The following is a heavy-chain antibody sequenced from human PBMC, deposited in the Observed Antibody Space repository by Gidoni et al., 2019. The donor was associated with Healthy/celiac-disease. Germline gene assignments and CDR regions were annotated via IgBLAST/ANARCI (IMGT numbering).Heavy chain of an antibody. CDR3: TRVRPDYYDSSGYSNLDY. CDR1: GFTFGDYA. Sequence: EVQLVESGGGLVQPGRSLRLPCTASGFTFGDYAMSWFRQAPGKGLEWVGFIRSKAYGGTTEYAASVKGRFTISRDDSKSIAYLQMNSLKTEDTAVYYCTRVRPDYYDSSGYSNLDYWGQGTLVTVSS. J-gene: IGHJ4*02. D-gene: IGHD3-22*01. V-gene: IGHV3-49*03. CDR2: IRSKAYGGTT.